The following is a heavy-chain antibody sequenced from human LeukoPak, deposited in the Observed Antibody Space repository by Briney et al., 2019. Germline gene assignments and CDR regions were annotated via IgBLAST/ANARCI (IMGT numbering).Heavy chain of an antibody. V-gene: IGHV1-2*02. CDR2: INPSSGGT. Sequence: ASVKVSCKASEYTFTGYYMHWVRQAPGQGLEWMGWINPSSGGTNYVQKFQGRVTMTRDTSISTAYMELSRLRSDDTAVYYCARDRTTGTTHAFDIWGQGTMVTVSS. J-gene: IGHJ3*02. CDR1: EYTFTGYY. D-gene: IGHD1-1*01. CDR3: ARDRTTGTTHAFDI.